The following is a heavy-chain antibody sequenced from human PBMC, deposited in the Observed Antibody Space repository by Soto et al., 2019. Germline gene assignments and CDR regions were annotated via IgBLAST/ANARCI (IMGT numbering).Heavy chain of an antibody. Sequence: ASVKVSCKASGGTFSSYAISWVRQAPGQGLEWIGGIIPIFGTANYAQKFQGRVTITADKSTSTAYMELSSLRSEDTAVYYCALYSRSSRPPDYYYGMDVWGQGTTVTLSS. CDR2: IIPIFGTA. CDR1: GGTFSSYA. J-gene: IGHJ6*02. V-gene: IGHV1-69*06. CDR3: ALYSRSSRPPDYYYGMDV. D-gene: IGHD6-6*01.